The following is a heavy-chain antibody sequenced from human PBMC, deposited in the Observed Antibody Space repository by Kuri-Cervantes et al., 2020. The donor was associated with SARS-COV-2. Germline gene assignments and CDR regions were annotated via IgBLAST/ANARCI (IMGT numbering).Heavy chain of an antibody. CDR3: ARDQRYRRAVAASGDAFDI. J-gene: IGHJ3*02. D-gene: IGHD6-19*01. V-gene: IGHV4-39*07. Sequence: ESLKISCTVSGGSISSSSYYWGWIRQPPGKGLEWIGGIYYSGSTYYNPSLKSRVTISVDTSKNQFSLKLSSVTAADTAVYYCARDQRYRRAVAASGDAFDIWGQGTMVTVSS. CDR2: IYYSGST. CDR1: GGSISSSSYY.